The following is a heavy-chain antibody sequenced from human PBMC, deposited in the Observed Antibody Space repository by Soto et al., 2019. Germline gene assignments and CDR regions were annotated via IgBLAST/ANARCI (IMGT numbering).Heavy chain of an antibody. CDR3: AKRDCSGGSCYSFYYFDY. CDR2: ISGSGGST. V-gene: IGHV3-23*01. Sequence: GGSLRLSCAASGFTFSSYAMSWVRQAPGKGLEWVSAISGSGGSTYYADSVKGRFTISRDNSKNTLYLQMNSLRAEDTAVYYCAKRDCSGGSCYSFYYFDYWGQGTLVTVSS. J-gene: IGHJ4*02. D-gene: IGHD2-15*01. CDR1: GFTFSSYA.